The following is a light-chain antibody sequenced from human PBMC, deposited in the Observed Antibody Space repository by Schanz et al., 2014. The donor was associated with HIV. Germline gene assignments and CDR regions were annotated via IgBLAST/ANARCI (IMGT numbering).Light chain of an antibody. V-gene: IGLV2-14*03. CDR1: SSDVGGYNY. CDR2: DVT. Sequence: QSVLAQPASVSGSPGQSITISCTGTSSDVGGYNYVSWYQQHPGKAPKLMIYDVTNRPSGISNRFSGSKSAYTASLTISGLQPEDEADYYCSSYTTSSTLVFGGGTKLTVL. CDR3: SSYTTSSTLV. J-gene: IGLJ2*01.